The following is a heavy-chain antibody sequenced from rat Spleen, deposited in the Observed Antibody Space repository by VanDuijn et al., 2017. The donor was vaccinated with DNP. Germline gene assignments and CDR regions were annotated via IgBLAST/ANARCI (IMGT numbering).Heavy chain of an antibody. V-gene: IGHV3-3*01. Sequence: EVQLQESGPGLVKPSQSLSLTCSVTGYSITSRYRWNWIRKFPGHKLEWMGYINSAGNTHYNPSLKRRISITRDTSKNQFFLQVHSVTGEDTANYYCARLHYGFAYWGQGTLVTVSS. J-gene: IGHJ3*01. CDR1: GYSITSRYR. CDR2: INSAGNT. D-gene: IGHD1-11*01. CDR3: ARLHYGFAY.